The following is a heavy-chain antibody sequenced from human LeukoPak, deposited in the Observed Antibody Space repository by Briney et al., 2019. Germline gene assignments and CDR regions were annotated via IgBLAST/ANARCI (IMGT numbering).Heavy chain of an antibody. CDR1: GFTFSSYW. CDR2: ISYDGSNK. Sequence: GGSLRLSCAASGFTFSSYWMHWVRQAPGKGLEWVAVISYDGSNKYYADSVKGRFTISRDNSKNTLYLQMNSLRAEDTAVYYCARDLNGPKCGGDCSLLWGQGTLVTVSS. J-gene: IGHJ4*02. CDR3: ARDLNGPKCGGDCSLL. V-gene: IGHV3-30-3*01. D-gene: IGHD2-21*01.